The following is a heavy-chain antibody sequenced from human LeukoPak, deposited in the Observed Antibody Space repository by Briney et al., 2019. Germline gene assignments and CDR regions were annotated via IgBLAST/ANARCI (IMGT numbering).Heavy chain of an antibody. V-gene: IGHV1-3*03. Sequence: ASVKVSCKASGYTFTSYAMHWVRQAPGQRLEWMGWINAGNGNTEYSQEFQGRVTITRDTSASTAYMELSSLRSEDMAVYYCARSWLTPVGPDAFDIWGQGTMVTVSS. D-gene: IGHD5-24*01. CDR1: GYTFTSYA. CDR2: INAGNGNT. CDR3: ARSWLTPVGPDAFDI. J-gene: IGHJ3*02.